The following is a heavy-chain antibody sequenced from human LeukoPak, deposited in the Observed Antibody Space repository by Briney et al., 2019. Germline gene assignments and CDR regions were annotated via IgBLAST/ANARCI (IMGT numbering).Heavy chain of an antibody. V-gene: IGHV1-18*01. CDR3: ARDVRHGFDT. J-gene: IGHJ3*02. CDR2: ISTDSGGT. D-gene: IGHD6-6*01. Sequence: ASVKVSCKTSGYTFISVGISWVRQARGQGLEWLGWISTDSGGTNYAQISQGRVTLTTDTSTSTAYMELRSLTPDDTALYYCARDVRHGFDTWGQGTMVTVSS. CDR1: GYTFISVG.